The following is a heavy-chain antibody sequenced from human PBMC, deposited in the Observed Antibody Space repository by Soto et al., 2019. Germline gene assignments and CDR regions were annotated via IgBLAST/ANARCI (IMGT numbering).Heavy chain of an antibody. CDR3: AKDPSGTTTYYFDY. V-gene: IGHV3-23*01. D-gene: IGHD1-1*01. J-gene: IGHJ4*02. CDR1: GFTFSSYA. CDR2: ISGSGGST. Sequence: PWVSLRLSCAASGFTFSSYAMSWVRQAPGKGLEWVSAISGSGGSTYYADSVKGRFTISRDNSKNTLYLQMNSLRAEDTAVYYCAKDPSGTTTYYFDYWGKGTLVTVSS.